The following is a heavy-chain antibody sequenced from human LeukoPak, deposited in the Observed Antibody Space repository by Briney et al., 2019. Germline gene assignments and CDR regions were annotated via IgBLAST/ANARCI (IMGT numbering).Heavy chain of an antibody. Sequence: ASVKVSCKASGYTLTDHHLIWVRQAPGQGLEWMGWIRPNNGGIKYAQEFRGRVTMTRDTSISTAYMELTSLTSDDTAIYYCARDPVDGYSHYDFWGQGTLVTVSS. V-gene: IGHV1-2*02. D-gene: IGHD5-24*01. CDR3: ARDPVDGYSHYDF. CDR2: IRPNNGGI. J-gene: IGHJ4*02. CDR1: GYTLTDHH.